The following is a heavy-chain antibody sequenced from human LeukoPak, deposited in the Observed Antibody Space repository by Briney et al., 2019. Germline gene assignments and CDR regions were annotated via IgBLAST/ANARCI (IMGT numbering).Heavy chain of an antibody. Sequence: SETLSLTCTVSGCSISSSSSYWGWIRQPPGTGLEWIGSIYYSGSTYYNPSLKSQVTISVDTSKNQFSLKLSSMTASDTGVYYCARGTYSSGWYRGRWFDPWGQGTLVTVSS. CDR1: GCSISSSSSY. D-gene: IGHD6-19*01. CDR3: ARGTYSSGWYRGRWFDP. CDR2: IYYSGST. J-gene: IGHJ5*02. V-gene: IGHV4-39*01.